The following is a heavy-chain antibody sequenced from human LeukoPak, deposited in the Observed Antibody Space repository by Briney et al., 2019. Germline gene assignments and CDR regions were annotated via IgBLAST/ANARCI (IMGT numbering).Heavy chain of an antibody. D-gene: IGHD5-12*01. CDR2: IYISGST. CDR3: ARDHSGYEAKAFDI. Sequence: SETLSLTCTVSGGSFSSGSYYWSWIRQPAGKRLEWIGHIYISGSTNYNPSLKSRVTISLDTSKNQFSLKLSSVTAADTAVYYCARDHSGYEAKAFDIWGQGTMVTVSS. CDR1: GGSFSSGSYY. J-gene: IGHJ3*02. V-gene: IGHV4-61*09.